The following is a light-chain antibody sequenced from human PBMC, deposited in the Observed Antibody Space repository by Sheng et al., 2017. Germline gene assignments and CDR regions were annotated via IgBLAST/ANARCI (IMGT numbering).Light chain of an antibody. CDR3: QAWDSSTVV. Sequence: GPGETAKITCGGDNIGTKTVHWYQLKPGQAPRLVISYDIDRPSGIPERFSGSTSGNTATLTISRVAAGDEADYYCQAWDSSTVVFGGGTKLTVL. CDR2: YDI. J-gene: IGLJ2*01. CDR1: NIGTKT. V-gene: IGLV3-21*01.